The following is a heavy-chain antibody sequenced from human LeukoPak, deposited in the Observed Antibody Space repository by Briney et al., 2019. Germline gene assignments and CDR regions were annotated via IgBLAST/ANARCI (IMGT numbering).Heavy chain of an antibody. D-gene: IGHD3-3*01. CDR3: ARPYYDFSGPLCYMDV. J-gene: IGHJ6*03. CDR2: ISSSSSYI. CDR1: GFTFSSYS. Sequence: GGSLRLSCAASGFTFSSYSMNWVRQAPGKGLEWVSSISSSSSYIYYADSVKGRFTISRDNAKNSLYLQMNSLRAEDTAVYYCARPYYDFSGPLCYMDVWGKGTTVTVSS. V-gene: IGHV3-21*01.